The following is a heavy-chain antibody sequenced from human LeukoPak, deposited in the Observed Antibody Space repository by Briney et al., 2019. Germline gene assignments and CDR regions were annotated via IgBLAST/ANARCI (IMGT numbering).Heavy chain of an antibody. Sequence: SETLSLTCTVSGGSISSGSYYWSWIRQPAGKGLEWIGRIHTSGSTNYNPSLKSRVTISVDTSKNQFSLKLSSVTAADTAVYYCAGFQWLDHYYYYMDVWGKGTTVTISS. CDR1: GGSISSGSYY. V-gene: IGHV4-61*02. CDR2: IHTSGST. D-gene: IGHD6-19*01. J-gene: IGHJ6*03. CDR3: AGFQWLDHYYYYMDV.